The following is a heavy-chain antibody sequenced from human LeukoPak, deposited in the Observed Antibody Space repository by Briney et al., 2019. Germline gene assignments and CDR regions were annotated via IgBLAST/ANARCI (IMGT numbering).Heavy chain of an antibody. V-gene: IGHV1-69*13. CDR1: GGTLSSYA. D-gene: IGHD3-9*01. CDR2: IIPIFGTA. J-gene: IGHJ4*02. Sequence: SVKVSCKASGGTLSSYAISWVRQAPGQGLEWMGGIIPIFGTANYAQKFQGRVTITADESTSTAYMELSSLRSEDTAVYYCASRFYDILTGYENYFDYWGQGTLVTVSS. CDR3: ASRFYDILTGYENYFDY.